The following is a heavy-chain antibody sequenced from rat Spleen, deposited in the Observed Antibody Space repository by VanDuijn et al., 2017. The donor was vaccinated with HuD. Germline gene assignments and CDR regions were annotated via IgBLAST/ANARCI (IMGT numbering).Heavy chain of an antibody. CDR2: ISTGGGNT. J-gene: IGHJ4*01. CDR1: GFTFSNYG. V-gene: IGHV5S13*01. Sequence: EVQLVESDGGLVQPGRSLKLSCAASGFTFSNYGMAWVRQAPTKGLEWVASISTGGGNTYYRDSVKGRFTISRDNAKNTLYLQMDSLRSEDTATYYCARVDYDDGSYYYVMDAWGQGASVTVSS. D-gene: IGHD1-12*02. CDR3: ARVDYDDGSYYYVMDA.